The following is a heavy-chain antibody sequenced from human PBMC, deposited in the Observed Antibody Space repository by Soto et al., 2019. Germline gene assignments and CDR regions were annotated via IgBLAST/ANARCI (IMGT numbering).Heavy chain of an antibody. V-gene: IGHV3-9*01. CDR2: ISSDGDTI. J-gene: IGHJ6*02. D-gene: IGHD5-12*01. CDR1: GFTFHEYA. CDR3: TKGGYDLIYYFGMDV. Sequence: EVQLIESGGGWVQPGTSLRVSCAASGFTFHEYAMHWVRQAPGKGLEWVSGISSDGDTIAYADSVQGRFTVFRENAKNSLYLQMNSLRAEDTALYYCTKGGYDLIYYFGMDVWGQGTTVTVSS.